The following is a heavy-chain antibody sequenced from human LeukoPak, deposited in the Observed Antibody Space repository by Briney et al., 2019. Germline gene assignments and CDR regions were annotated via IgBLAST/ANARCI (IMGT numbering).Heavy chain of an antibody. D-gene: IGHD3-9*01. V-gene: IGHV1-69*04. CDR2: IIPILGIA. J-gene: IGHJ4*02. CDR1: GGTFSSYA. Sequence: GASVKVSCKASGGTFSSYAISWVRQAPGQGLEWMGRIIPILGIANYAQKFQGRVTITADKSTSTAYMELSSLRSEDTAVYYCARDRTGYYILTGSLSIDYWGQGTLVTVSS. CDR3: ARDRTGYYILTGSLSIDY.